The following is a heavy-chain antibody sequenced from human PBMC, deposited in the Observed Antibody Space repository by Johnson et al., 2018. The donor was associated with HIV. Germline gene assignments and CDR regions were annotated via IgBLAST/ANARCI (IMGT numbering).Heavy chain of an antibody. Sequence: VQLVESGGGLVQPGGSLRLSCVASGFTFSDYGMSWVRQAPGKGLEWVSGINWNGGSTGYADSVKGRFTISRDNAKNTLYLQMNSLRAEDTAVYYCARGRWAARVAFDIWGQGTMVTVSS. CDR3: ARGRWAARVAFDI. D-gene: IGHD6-6*01. V-gene: IGHV3-20*04. CDR2: INWNGGST. J-gene: IGHJ3*02. CDR1: GFTFSDYG.